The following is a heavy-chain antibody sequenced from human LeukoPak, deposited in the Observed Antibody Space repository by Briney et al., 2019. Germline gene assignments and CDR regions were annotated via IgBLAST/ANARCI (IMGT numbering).Heavy chain of an antibody. D-gene: IGHD2-15*01. Sequence: ASVKVSCKASGYTFTSYGISWVRQALGQGLEWMGWISAYNGNTNYAQKLQGRVTMTTDTSTSTAYMELRSLRSDDTAVYYCARESVVVAATDAFDIWGQGTMVTVSS. CDR1: GYTFTSYG. V-gene: IGHV1-18*01. CDR2: ISAYNGNT. CDR3: ARESVVVAATDAFDI. J-gene: IGHJ3*02.